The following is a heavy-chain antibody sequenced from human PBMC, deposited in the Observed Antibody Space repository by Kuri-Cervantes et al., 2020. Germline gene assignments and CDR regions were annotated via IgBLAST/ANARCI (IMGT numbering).Heavy chain of an antibody. D-gene: IGHD5-24*01. J-gene: IGHJ4*02. Sequence: GESLKISCAASGFTFSSYAMHWVRQAPGKGLEWVAVISYDGSNKYYADSVKGRFTIPRDNSKNSLYLQMNSLRAEDTAVYYCARDLSRDGYNYEGDYWGQGTLVTVSS. V-gene: IGHV3-30-3*01. CDR3: ARDLSRDGYNYEGDY. CDR1: GFTFSSYA. CDR2: ISYDGSNK.